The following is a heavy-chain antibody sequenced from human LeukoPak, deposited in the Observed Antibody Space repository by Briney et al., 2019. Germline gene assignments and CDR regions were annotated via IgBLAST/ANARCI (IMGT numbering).Heavy chain of an antibody. Sequence: GGSLRLSCAASGFTISNFAIHWVRQAPGMGLQWVAFTRNDGTSEIYAESVRGRFTISRDNFKNTLFLQMNSLGAEDTAVYFCGKGQGPGAYRTDYWGQGTLVTVSS. V-gene: IGHV3-30*02. CDR3: GKGQGPGAYRTDY. CDR1: GFTISNFA. J-gene: IGHJ4*02. D-gene: IGHD3-16*02. CDR2: TRNDGTSE.